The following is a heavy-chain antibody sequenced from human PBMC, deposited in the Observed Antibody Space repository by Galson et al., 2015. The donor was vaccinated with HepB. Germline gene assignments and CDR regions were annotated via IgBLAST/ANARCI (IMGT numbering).Heavy chain of an antibody. J-gene: IGHJ3*02. CDR3: ARGFYDILTGYSDAFDI. Sequence: VKVSCKASGYSFYSYNIVWVRQAPGQGLEWVGWISVYTGDTNYAQKFQGRVTMTRNTSISTAYMELSSLRSEDTAVYYCARGFYDILTGYSDAFDIWGQGTMVTVSS. V-gene: IGHV1-8*01. CDR2: ISVYTGDT. CDR1: GYSFYSYN. D-gene: IGHD3-9*01.